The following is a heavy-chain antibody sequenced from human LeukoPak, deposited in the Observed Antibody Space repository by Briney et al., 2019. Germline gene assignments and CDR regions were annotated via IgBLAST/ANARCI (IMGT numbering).Heavy chain of an antibody. Sequence: GESLKISCRASGNSFSTNWIGWVRHMPGKGLEWMGVIYPGDSDTRYSPSFQGQVTMSVDKSISTAYLQWSSLKASDSAMYYCGRGGYSGYEFDCWGQGTLVTVSS. CDR2: IYPGDSDT. D-gene: IGHD5-12*01. CDR1: GNSFSTNW. CDR3: GRGGYSGYEFDC. J-gene: IGHJ4*02. V-gene: IGHV5-51*01.